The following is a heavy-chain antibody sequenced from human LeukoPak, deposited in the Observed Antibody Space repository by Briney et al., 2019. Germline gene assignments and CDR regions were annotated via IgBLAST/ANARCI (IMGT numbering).Heavy chain of an antibody. V-gene: IGHV3-30*02. CDR3: ARVSIGAWYFDL. Sequence: GGSLRLSCAASGFTFSSYGMHWVRQAPGKGLEWVAFIRYDGSNKYYVDSVKGRFTISRDNAKNTQYLQMNRLGAEDTAVYYCARVSIGAWYFDLWGRGTLVTVSS. CDR2: IRYDGSNK. J-gene: IGHJ2*01. D-gene: IGHD3-16*01. CDR1: GFTFSSYG.